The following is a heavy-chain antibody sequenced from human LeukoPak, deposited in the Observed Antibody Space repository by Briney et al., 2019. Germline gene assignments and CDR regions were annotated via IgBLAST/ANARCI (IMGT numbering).Heavy chain of an antibody. V-gene: IGHV4-61*05. CDR1: GGSIRSSYYY. CDR3: ARGSFWSGYYIDY. Sequence: PSETLSLTCTVSGGSIRSSYYYWGWIRQPPGKGLEWIGYIYYSGSTNYNPSLKSRVTISVDTSKNQFSLKLSSATAADTAVYYCARGSFWSGYYIDYWGQGTLVTVSS. CDR2: IYYSGST. J-gene: IGHJ4*02. D-gene: IGHD3-3*01.